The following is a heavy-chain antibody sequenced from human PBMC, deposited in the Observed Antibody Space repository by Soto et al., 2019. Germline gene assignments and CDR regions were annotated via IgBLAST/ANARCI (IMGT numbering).Heavy chain of an antibody. CDR1: GFTFSSYG. J-gene: IGHJ4*02. CDR2: ISYDGSNK. D-gene: IGHD3-10*01. V-gene: IGHV3-30*18. CDR3: AKLWFGTGFDY. Sequence: GGSLRLSCAASGFTFSSYGMHWVRQAPGKGLEWVAVISYDGSNKYYADSVKGRFTISRDNSKNTLYLQMSSLRAEDAAVYYCAKLWFGTGFDYWGQGTLVTVS.